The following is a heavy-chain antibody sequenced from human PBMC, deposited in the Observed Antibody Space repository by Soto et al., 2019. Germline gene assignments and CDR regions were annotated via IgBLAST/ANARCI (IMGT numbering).Heavy chain of an antibody. J-gene: IGHJ5*02. D-gene: IGHD6-13*01. CDR3: AKGPGVAAAGTFDP. CDR1: GFTFSSYA. CDR2: ISGSAIST. Sequence: PGGSLRLSCAASGFTFSSYAMNWVRQAPGKGLEWVSAISGSAISTYYADSVKGRFTISRDNSKNTLYLQMNSLRAEDTAVYYCAKGPGVAAAGTFDPWGQGTLVTVSS. V-gene: IGHV3-23*01.